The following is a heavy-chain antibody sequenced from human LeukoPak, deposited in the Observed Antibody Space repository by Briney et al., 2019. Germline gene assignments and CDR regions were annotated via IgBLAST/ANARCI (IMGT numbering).Heavy chain of an antibody. Sequence: GGSLRLSCVASGFTFSSYAMTWVRQALEKGREWVSAISSSGGTKNYADSVKGRSTIPRDNSKNTLYLKMNSLRAEDTAVYYCAKVFLDSSSWLNWFDPWGQGTLVTVSS. D-gene: IGHD6-13*01. V-gene: IGHV3-23*01. J-gene: IGHJ5*02. CDR1: GFTFSSYA. CDR3: AKVFLDSSSWLNWFDP. CDR2: ISSSGGTK.